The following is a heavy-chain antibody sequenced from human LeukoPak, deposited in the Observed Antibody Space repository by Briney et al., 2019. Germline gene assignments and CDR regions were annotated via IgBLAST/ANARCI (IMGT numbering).Heavy chain of an antibody. D-gene: IGHD3-3*01. V-gene: IGHV3-30*02. CDR2: IRYDGSNK. CDR3: AKERERSYYDFWSGPSPNDY. CDR1: GFTFSSYG. Sequence: GGSLRLSCAASGFTFSSYGMHWVRQAPGKGLEWVAFIRYDGSNKYYADSVKGRFTISRDNSKNTLYLQMNSLRAEDTAVYYCAKERERSYYDFWSGPSPNDYWGQGTLVTVSS. J-gene: IGHJ4*02.